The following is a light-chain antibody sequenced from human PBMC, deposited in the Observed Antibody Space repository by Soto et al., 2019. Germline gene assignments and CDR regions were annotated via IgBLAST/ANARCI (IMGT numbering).Light chain of an antibody. J-gene: IGLJ3*02. CDR2: RNN. Sequence: QSVLTQPPSASGTPGQRVTISCSGGISNIGSNPVYWHQHLPGTAPKLLFYRNNQRPSGVPDRFPDSKSGTSASLAISGLQSEDEADYYCASWDDSLNALWVFGGGTKLTVL. CDR3: ASWDDSLNALWV. V-gene: IGLV1-44*01. CDR1: ISNIGSNP.